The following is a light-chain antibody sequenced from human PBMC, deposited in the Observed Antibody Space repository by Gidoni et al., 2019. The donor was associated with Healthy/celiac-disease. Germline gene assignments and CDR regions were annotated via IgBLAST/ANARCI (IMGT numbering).Light chain of an antibody. CDR2: AAS. J-gene: IGKJ2*01. V-gene: IGKV1-39*01. CDR1: QSISSY. Sequence: IHMTRSPSSLSASVGDTVTITCRASQSISSYLNWYQQKPGKAPKLLIYAASSLQSGVPSRFSGSGSGTDFTLTISSLQPEDFATYYCQQSYSTPPYTFGQGTKLEIK. CDR3: QQSYSTPPYT.